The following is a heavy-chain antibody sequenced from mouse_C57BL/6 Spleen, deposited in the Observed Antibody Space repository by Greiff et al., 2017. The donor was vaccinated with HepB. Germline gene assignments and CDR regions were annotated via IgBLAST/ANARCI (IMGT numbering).Heavy chain of an antibody. J-gene: IGHJ2*01. Sequence: VQLQQSGPELVKPGASVKISCKASGYSFTSYYIHWVKQRPGQGLEWIGWIYPGSGNTKYNEKFKGKATLTADTSSSTAYMQLSSLTSEDSAVYYCARSFYYGYYFDYWGQGTTLTVSS. CDR3: ARSFYYGYYFDY. D-gene: IGHD2-2*01. CDR1: GYSFTSYY. V-gene: IGHV1-66*01. CDR2: IYPGSGNT.